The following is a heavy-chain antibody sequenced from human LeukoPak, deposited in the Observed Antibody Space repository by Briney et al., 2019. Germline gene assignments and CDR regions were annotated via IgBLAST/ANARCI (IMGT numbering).Heavy chain of an antibody. J-gene: IGHJ6*02. CDR2: IYPGDSDT. D-gene: IGHD3-3*01. CDR1: GYIFTSYW. Sequence: GESLQISCKGSGYIFTSYWIGWVRQMPGKGLEWMGIIYPGDSDTRYSPSFQGQVTISADKSISTAYLQWSSLRASDTAMYYCARSYYDFWSGYSYYYYGMDVWGQGTTVTVSS. CDR3: ARSYYDFWSGYSYYYYGMDV. V-gene: IGHV5-51*01.